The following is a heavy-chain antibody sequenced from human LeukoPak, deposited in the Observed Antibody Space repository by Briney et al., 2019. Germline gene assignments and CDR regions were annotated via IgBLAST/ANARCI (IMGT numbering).Heavy chain of an antibody. V-gene: IGHV1-2*02. Sequence: GASVKVSCKASGYTFTGYYMHWLRQAPGQGLEWMGWINPNSGGTNYAQKFQGRVTMTRDRSISTAYMELSRLRSDDTAVYYCARGSSITLWLLLRYWGQGTLVTVSS. CDR1: GYTFTGYY. J-gene: IGHJ4*02. CDR2: INPNSGGT. D-gene: IGHD2-15*01. CDR3: ARGSSITLWLLLRY.